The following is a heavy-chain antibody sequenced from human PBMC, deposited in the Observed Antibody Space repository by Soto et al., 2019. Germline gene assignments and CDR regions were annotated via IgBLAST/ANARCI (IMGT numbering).Heavy chain of an antibody. V-gene: IGHV3-7*03. CDR2: IKQDGSEK. D-gene: IGHD1-1*01. J-gene: IGHJ5*02. CDR3: ARGSRMGWPQPYRNWFDP. CDR1: GFIFSSYW. Sequence: EVQLVESGGGLVQPGGSLRLSCVASGFIFSSYWMSWVRQAPGKGLEWVANIKQDGSEKYYVDSVKGRCTISRDNAKNSLYLQMNSLRAEDTAVYYCARGSRMGWPQPYRNWFDPWGQGTLVTVSS.